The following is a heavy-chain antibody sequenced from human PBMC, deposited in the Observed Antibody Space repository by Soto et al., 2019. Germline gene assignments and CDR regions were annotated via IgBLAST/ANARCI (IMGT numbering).Heavy chain of an antibody. CDR1: GFTFSSYG. D-gene: IGHD3-22*01. J-gene: IGHJ6*02. Sequence: GGSLRLSCAASGFTFSSYGMHWVRQAPGKGLEWVAVIWYDGSNKYYADSVKGRFTISRDNSKNTLYLQMNSLRAEDTAVYYCARGTYYYDRSGYSPARYGMDVWGQGTTVTVSS. CDR3: ARGTYYYDRSGYSPARYGMDV. V-gene: IGHV3-33*01. CDR2: IWYDGSNK.